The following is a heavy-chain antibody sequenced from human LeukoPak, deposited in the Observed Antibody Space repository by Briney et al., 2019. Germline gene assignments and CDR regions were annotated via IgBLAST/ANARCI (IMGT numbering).Heavy chain of an antibody. CDR2: IIPIFGTA. V-gene: IGHV1-69*13. CDR3: ARGGDYGDYGVYY. Sequence: ASVKVSCKASGGTFSSYAISWVRRAPGQGLEWMGGIIPIFGTANYAQKFQGRVTITADESTSTAYMELSSLRSEDTAVYYCARGGDYGDYGVYYWGQGTLVTVSS. J-gene: IGHJ4*02. CDR1: GGTFSSYA. D-gene: IGHD4-17*01.